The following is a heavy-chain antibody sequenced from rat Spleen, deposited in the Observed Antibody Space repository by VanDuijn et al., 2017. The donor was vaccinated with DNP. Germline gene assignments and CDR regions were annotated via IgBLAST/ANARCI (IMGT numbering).Heavy chain of an antibody. Sequence: QVQLIESGPGLVQPSQTLSLTCTVSGFSLTNYHVDWVRQPPGKGLEWMGVIWKHGATRYNSALKSRLSFSKATSKSQVFLKMNSLQTEDTAIYFCMSVAMDAWGQGTSVTVSS. CDR3: MSVAMDA. CDR2: IWKHGAT. CDR1: GFSLTNYH. V-gene: IGHV2-41*01. J-gene: IGHJ4*01.